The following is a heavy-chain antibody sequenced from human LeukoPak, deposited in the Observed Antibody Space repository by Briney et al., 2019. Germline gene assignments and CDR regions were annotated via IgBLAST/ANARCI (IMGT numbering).Heavy chain of an antibody. Sequence: PSETLSLTCTVSGGSISSYYWSWIRQPAGKGLEWIGRIYTSGSTNYNPPLKSRVTMSVDTSKNQFSLKLSSVTAADTAVYYCARGIAAVGYYYYMDVWGKGTTVTVSS. V-gene: IGHV4-4*07. CDR2: IYTSGST. CDR1: GGSISSYY. J-gene: IGHJ6*03. D-gene: IGHD6-13*01. CDR3: ARGIAAVGYYYYMDV.